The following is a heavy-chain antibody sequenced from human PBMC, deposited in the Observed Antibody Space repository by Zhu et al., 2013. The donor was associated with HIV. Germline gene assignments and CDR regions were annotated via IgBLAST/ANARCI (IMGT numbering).Heavy chain of an antibody. CDR1: GFTFTSYA. CDR2: INAGNGNT. J-gene: IGHJ4*02. V-gene: IGHV1-3*01. D-gene: IGHD1-26*01. CDR3: ARLNSGATLTY. Sequence: QVHLVQSGAEVKKPGASVKVSCKASGFTFTSYAMHWVRQAPGQRLEWMGWINAGNGNTQYSQKLQGRVTITRDTSANTAYMELSSLRSEDTAVYYCARLNSGATLTYWGQGTLGHRLL.